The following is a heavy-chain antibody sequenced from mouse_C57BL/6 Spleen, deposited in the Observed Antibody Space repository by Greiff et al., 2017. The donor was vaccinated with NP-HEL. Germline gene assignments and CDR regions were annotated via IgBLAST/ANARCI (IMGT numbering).Heavy chain of an antibody. Sequence: QVQLQQPGAELVRPGSSVKLSCKASGYTFTSYWMDWVKQRPGQGLEWIGNIYPSDSETHYNQKFKDKATLTVDKSSSPAYMQLSSLTSEDSAVYYCARGVYEFDYWGQGTTLTVSS. V-gene: IGHV1-61*01. D-gene: IGHD2-3*01. J-gene: IGHJ2*01. CDR1: GYTFTSYW. CDR3: ARGVYEFDY. CDR2: IYPSDSET.